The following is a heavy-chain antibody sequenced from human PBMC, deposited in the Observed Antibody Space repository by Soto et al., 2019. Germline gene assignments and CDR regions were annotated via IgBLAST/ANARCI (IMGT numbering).Heavy chain of an antibody. V-gene: IGHV4-34*01. CDR1: GGSFSGYY. J-gene: IGHJ4*02. CDR2: INHSGST. D-gene: IGHD6-13*01. Sequence: SETLSLTCAVYGGSFSGYYWSWIRQPPGKGLEWIGEINHSGSTNYNPSLKSRVIISVDTSTNQFSLKLTSVTAADPAVYYCTRHEGGAAADRPLDYWGQGTLVTVSS. CDR3: TRHEGGAAADRPLDY.